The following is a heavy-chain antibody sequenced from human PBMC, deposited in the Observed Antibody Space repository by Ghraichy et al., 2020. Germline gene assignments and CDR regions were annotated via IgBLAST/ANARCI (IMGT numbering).Heavy chain of an antibody. J-gene: IGHJ4*02. CDR1: GGTFSSYA. Sequence: SVKVSCKASGGTFSSYAISWVRQAPGQGLEWMGRIIPILGIANYAQKFQGRVTITADKSTSTAYMELSSLRSEDTAVYYCARDGEDYYGSGSYYNPVVYWGQGTLVTVSS. D-gene: IGHD3-10*01. V-gene: IGHV1-69*04. CDR2: IIPILGIA. CDR3: ARDGEDYYGSGSYYNPVVY.